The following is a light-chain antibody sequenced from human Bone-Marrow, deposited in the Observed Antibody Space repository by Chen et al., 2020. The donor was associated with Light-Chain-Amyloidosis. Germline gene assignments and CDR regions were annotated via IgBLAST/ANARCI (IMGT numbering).Light chain of an antibody. CDR3: LQDYIYPLT. J-gene: IGKJ4*01. CDR1: QDLRND. V-gene: IGKV1-6*01. CDR2: DAF. Sequence: AIQMTQSPSSLSASVGDRVTISCRASQDLRNDLGWYQQKPGKAPKLLIYDAFVLHSGVPSRFSGSASGTDFTLTISSLQPEDFATYYCLQDYIYPLTFGGGTKVEIQ.